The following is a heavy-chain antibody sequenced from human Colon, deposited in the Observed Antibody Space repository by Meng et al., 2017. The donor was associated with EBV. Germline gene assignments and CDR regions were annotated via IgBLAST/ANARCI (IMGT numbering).Heavy chain of an antibody. J-gene: IGHJ4*02. D-gene: IGHD6-19*01. CDR3: AKSRGEQWLIYY. V-gene: IGHV3-23*01. CDR1: GFTFSNYA. Sequence: EVGGGLVKPGGSLRLSCAVFGFTFSNYAMNWVRQAPGKGLEWVSAISGSGGHTYYADSVKGRFTISRDNAKNTVHLQLNSLRVEDTALYFCAKSRGEQWLIYYWGQGTLVTVSS. CDR2: ISGSGGHT.